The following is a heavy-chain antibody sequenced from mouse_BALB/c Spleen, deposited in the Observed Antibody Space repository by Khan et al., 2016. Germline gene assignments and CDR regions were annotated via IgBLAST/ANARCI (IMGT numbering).Heavy chain of an antibody. CDR2: IDPANGNT. D-gene: IGHD1-1*01. CDR3: ARGYYGSSHFDY. J-gene: IGHJ2*01. V-gene: IGHV14-3*02. CDR1: GFNIKDTY. Sequence: VQLKESGAELVKPGASVKLSCTASGFNIKDTYMHWVKQRPEQGLEWIGRIDPANGNTKYDPKFQGKATITADTSSNTAYLQLSSLTSEDTAVYCCARGYYGSSHFDYWGQGTTLTVSS.